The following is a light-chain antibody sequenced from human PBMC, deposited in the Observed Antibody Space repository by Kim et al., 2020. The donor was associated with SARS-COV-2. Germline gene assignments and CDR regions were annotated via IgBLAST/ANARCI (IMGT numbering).Light chain of an antibody. CDR3: ETWDSNTPWV. CDR1: SGHSSYI. V-gene: IGLV4-60*03. CDR2: VEGSGSY. J-gene: IGLJ3*02. Sequence: QPVLTQSSSASASLGSSVKLTCTLSSGHSSYIIAWHQQQPGKAPRYLMKVEGSGSYNKGSGVPDRFSGSSSGADRYLTISNLQSEDGADYYCETWDSNTPWVFGGGTQLTF.